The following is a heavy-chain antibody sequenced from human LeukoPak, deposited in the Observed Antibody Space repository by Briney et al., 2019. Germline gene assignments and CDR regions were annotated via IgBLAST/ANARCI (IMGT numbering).Heavy chain of an antibody. CDR2: IYSGGST. CDR3: ARDSFDIRSTPWWYGMDV. Sequence: GGSLRLSCAASGFSFSSNYMTWVRQAPGKGLEWVSAIYSGGSTVYADSVKGRFTISRDNSKNTLFLQMTSLRAEDTAVYCCARDSFDIRSTPWWYGMDVWGQGTTVIVSS. V-gene: IGHV3-53*05. D-gene: IGHD2-8*02. J-gene: IGHJ6*02. CDR1: GFSFSSNY.